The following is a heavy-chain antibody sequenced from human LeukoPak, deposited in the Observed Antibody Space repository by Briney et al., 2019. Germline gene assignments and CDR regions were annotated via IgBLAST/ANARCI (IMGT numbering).Heavy chain of an antibody. J-gene: IGHJ4*02. Sequence: GASVKVSCKASGGTFSSYAISWVRQAPGQGLEWMGGIFPIFGTANYAQTFQGRVTITADESTSTAYMELSSLRSEDTAVYYCAREAWDYYDSSGYWGCNYWGQGTLVTVSS. CDR2: IFPIFGTA. D-gene: IGHD3-22*01. CDR1: GGTFSSYA. V-gene: IGHV1-69*13. CDR3: AREAWDYYDSSGYWGCNY.